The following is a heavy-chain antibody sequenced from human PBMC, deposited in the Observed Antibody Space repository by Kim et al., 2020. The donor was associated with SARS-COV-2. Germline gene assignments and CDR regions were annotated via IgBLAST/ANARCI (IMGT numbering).Heavy chain of an antibody. CDR1: GFTFSSYG. J-gene: IGHJ4*02. D-gene: IGHD2-21*01. Sequence: GGSLRLSCAASGFTFSSYGMHWVRQAPGKGLEWVAVIWYDGSNKYYADSVKGRFTISRDNSKNTLYLQMNSLRAEDTAVYYCAKEGAYCGGDCYGIFDYWGQGTLVTVSS. CDR3: AKEGAYCGGDCYGIFDY. CDR2: IWYDGSNK. V-gene: IGHV3-33*06.